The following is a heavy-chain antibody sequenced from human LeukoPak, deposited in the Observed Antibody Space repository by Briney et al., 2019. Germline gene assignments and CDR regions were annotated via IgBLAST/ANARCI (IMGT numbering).Heavy chain of an antibody. D-gene: IGHD2-8*01. CDR3: ARDGGYGYCTNGVCYSDI. CDR1: GYTFTSYG. CDR2: ISAYNGNT. V-gene: IGHV1-18*01. J-gene: IGHJ3*02. Sequence: GASVKVSCKASGYTFTSYGISWVRQAPGQGLEWMGWISAYNGNTNYAQKLQGRVTMTTDTSTSTAYMELRSLRSDDTAVYYCARDGGYGYCTNGVCYSDIWGQGTKVTVSS.